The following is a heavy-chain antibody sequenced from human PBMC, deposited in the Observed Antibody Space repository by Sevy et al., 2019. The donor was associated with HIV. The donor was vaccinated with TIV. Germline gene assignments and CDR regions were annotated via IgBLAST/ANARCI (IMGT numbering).Heavy chain of an antibody. CDR2: ISGSGDTT. D-gene: IGHD2-15*01. J-gene: IGHJ6*02. CDR1: GFNFINYG. CDR3: AKDIRVALVVPSPGYGMDV. Sequence: GGSLRLSCAASGFNFINYGMSWVRQAPGKGLEWVSVISGSGDTTNYEVSVKGRFVISRDNSKNTMYLQLNSLRAEDTAVYYCAKDIRVALVVPSPGYGMDVWGHRTSVTVSS. V-gene: IGHV3-23*01.